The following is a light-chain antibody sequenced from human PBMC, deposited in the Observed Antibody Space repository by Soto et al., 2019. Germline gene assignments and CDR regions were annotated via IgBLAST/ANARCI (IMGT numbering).Light chain of an antibody. Sequence: EIVMTQSPATLSVSPGERATLSCRASQSISSNLAWYQPKPGQAPRLLMFRTSSRATGFPARFSGSGSGTEFNLTIRSLQSEDFGVYYCQQYNNWPRATFGGGTKVEIK. CDR3: QQYNNWPRAT. V-gene: IGKV3-15*01. CDR2: RTS. J-gene: IGKJ4*01. CDR1: QSISSN.